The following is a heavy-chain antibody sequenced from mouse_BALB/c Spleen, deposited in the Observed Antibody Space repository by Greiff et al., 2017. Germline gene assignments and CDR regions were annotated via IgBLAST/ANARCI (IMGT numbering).Heavy chain of an antibody. D-gene: IGHD1-1*01. CDR1: GYTFTDYE. J-gene: IGHJ3*01. V-gene: IGHV1-15*01. CDR3: THYGSSSAWFAY. CDR2: IDPETGGT. Sequence: QVQLKESGAELVRPGASVTLSCKASGYTFTDYEMHWVKQTPVHGLEWIGAIDPETGGTAYNQKFKGKATLTADKSSSTAYMELRSLTSEDSAVYYCTHYGSSSAWFAYWGQGTLVTVSA.